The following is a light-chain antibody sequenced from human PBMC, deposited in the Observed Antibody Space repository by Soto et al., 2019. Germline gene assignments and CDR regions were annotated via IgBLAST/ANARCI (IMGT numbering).Light chain of an antibody. CDR2: DAS. V-gene: IGKV1-33*01. CDR3: QRYDSLPPT. Sequence: DIQMTQSPSSLSPSVGDRVTITCQASHDIKKYLNWYQEKPGKAPKLLIYDASNLQTGVPSRFSGSGSGTHFTFTISSLQPEDIATYYCQRYDSLPPTFGQGTRLDIK. J-gene: IGKJ5*01. CDR1: HDIKKY.